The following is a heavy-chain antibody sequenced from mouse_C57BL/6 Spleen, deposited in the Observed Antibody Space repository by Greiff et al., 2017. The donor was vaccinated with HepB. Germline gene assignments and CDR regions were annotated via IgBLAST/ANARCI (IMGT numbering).Heavy chain of an antibody. J-gene: IGHJ3*01. D-gene: IGHD1-1*01. Sequence: VQLQQPGAELVKPGASVKLSCKASGYTFPSYWMHWVKQRPGQGLEWIGMIHPNSGSTNYNEKFKSKATLTVDKSSSTAYMQLSSLTSEDSAVYYCARSSHDYYGSSYDWFAYWGQGTLVTVSA. V-gene: IGHV1-64*01. CDR2: IHPNSGST. CDR1: GYTFPSYW. CDR3: ARSSHDYYGSSYDWFAY.